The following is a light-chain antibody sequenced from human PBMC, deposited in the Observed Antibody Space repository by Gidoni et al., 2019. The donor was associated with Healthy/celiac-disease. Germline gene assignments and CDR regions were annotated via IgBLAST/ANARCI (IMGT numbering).Light chain of an antibody. CDR3: QQYGSSPPYT. Sequence: ESVLTQSPGTLSLSPGERATLSCRASQSVSSSYLAWYQQKPGQAPRLLIYGASSRATGIPDRFSGSGSGTDFTLTISRLEPEDFAVYYCQQYGSSPPYTFGPETKLEIK. CDR1: QSVSSSY. J-gene: IGKJ2*01. CDR2: GAS. V-gene: IGKV3-20*01.